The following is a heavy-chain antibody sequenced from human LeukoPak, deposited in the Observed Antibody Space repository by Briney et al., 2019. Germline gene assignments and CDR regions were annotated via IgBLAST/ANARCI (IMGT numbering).Heavy chain of an antibody. CDR3: ARDREANWEYYYYYYMDV. J-gene: IGHJ6*03. CDR1: GFTFSSYS. V-gene: IGHV3-48*04. Sequence: GGSLRLSCAASGFTFSSYSMNWVRQAPGQGLEWVSYISSSSSTIYYADSVKGRFTISRDNAKNSLYLQMNSLRAEDTAVYYCARDREANWEYYYYYYMDVWGKGTTVTVSS. D-gene: IGHD7-27*01. CDR2: ISSSSSTI.